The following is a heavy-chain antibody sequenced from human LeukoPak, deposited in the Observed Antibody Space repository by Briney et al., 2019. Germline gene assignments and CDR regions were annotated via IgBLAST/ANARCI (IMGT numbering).Heavy chain of an antibody. CDR3: ARDSDSVAGTATH. CDR2: ISHSGST. D-gene: IGHD6-19*01. Sequence: SETLSLTCAVSGASFSGYYWNWIRQPPGKGLEWIGEISHSGSTNYNPSLKSRVTMSVDTSKNQFSLKLSSVIAADTAVYYCARDSDSVAGTATHWGQGTLVTVSS. V-gene: IGHV4-34*01. CDR1: GASFSGYY. J-gene: IGHJ4*02.